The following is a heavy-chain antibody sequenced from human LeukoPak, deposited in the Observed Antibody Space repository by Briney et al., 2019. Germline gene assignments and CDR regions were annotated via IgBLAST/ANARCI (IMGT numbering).Heavy chain of an antibody. V-gene: IGHV3-30*02. J-gene: IGHJ4*02. CDR3: ARDLEQLAVDY. CDR1: GFTFTSFG. Sequence: GGSLRLSCAASGFTFTSFGMHWVRQPPGKGLQWVAFIRYDGTITYYSDSVKGRFTISRDNSKNTLYLQMNSLRAEDTAVYYCARDLEQLAVDYWGQGTLVTVSS. D-gene: IGHD6-13*01. CDR2: IRYDGTIT.